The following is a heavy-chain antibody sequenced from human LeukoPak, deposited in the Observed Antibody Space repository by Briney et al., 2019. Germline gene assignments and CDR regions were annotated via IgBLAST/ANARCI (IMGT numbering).Heavy chain of an antibody. V-gene: IGHV4-38-2*01. Sequence: PSETLSLTCAVSGYSISSGYYWGWIRQPPGKGLEWIGSIYHSGSTYYNPSLKSRVTISVDTSKNQFSLKLSSVTAADTAVYYCARALNYYDSSGYPDYWGQGTLVTVS. CDR3: ARALNYYDSSGYPDY. D-gene: IGHD3-22*01. J-gene: IGHJ4*02. CDR2: IYHSGST. CDR1: GYSISSGYY.